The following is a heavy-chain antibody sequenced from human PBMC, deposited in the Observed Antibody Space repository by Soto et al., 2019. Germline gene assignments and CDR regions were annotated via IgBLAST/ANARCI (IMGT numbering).Heavy chain of an antibody. CDR1: GDSINSDNW. CDR2: IYHSGST. D-gene: IGHD6-13*01. J-gene: IGHJ5*02. Sequence: SETLSLTCAVSGDSINSDNWWSWVRQPPGKGLEWIGEIYHSGSTSYNPSLKSRVVISVDKSKNQFFLKVTSVTAADTAVYCYARGERQQQGDAWGQGTLGTVSS. V-gene: IGHV4-4*01. CDR3: ARGERQQQGDA.